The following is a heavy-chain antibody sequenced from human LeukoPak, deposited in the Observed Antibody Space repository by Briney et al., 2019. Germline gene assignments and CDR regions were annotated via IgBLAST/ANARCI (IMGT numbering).Heavy chain of an antibody. V-gene: IGHV1-69*06. J-gene: IGHJ5*02. CDR1: GYTFTGYY. CDR2: IIPIFGTA. CDR3: ARRGITMVRDPHGGWFDP. D-gene: IGHD3-10*01. Sequence: SVKVSCKASGYTFTGYYMHWVRQAPGQGLEWMGGIIPIFGTANYAQKFQGRVTITADKSTSTAYMELSSLRSEDTAVYYCARRGITMVRDPHGGWFDPWGQGTLVTVSS.